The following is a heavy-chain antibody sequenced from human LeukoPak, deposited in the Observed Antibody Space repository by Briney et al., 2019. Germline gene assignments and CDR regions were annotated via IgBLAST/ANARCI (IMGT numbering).Heavy chain of an antibody. V-gene: IGHV3-30*02. CDR1: GFTFSSYG. J-gene: IGHJ4*02. D-gene: IGHD2-15*01. Sequence: GGSLRLSCVASGFTFSSYGMQWVRQAPGKGLEWVAFIRYDGSNKYYADSVKGRFTISRDNSKNALYLQMNSLKTEDTAVYYCTTVPQRYCSGGSCYRIDYWGQGTLVTVSS. CDR2: IRYDGSNK. CDR3: TTVPQRYCSGGSCYRIDY.